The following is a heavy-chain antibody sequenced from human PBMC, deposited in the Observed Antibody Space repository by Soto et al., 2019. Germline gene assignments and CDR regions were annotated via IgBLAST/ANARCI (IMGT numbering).Heavy chain of an antibody. CDR2: IYYSGSA. Sequence: QLQLQESGPGLVKPSETLSLTCTVSGGSVSSSDSSISSSGYYWAWVRQPPGKGLEWIGSIYYSGSAYYDPPLKSRVTMSIDTSKNQFSLRLTSVTAADTAVFYCARHQASNCEAAACYRLSYFDNWGQGTLVTVPS. CDR3: ARHQASNCEAAACYRLSYFDN. CDR1: GGSVSSSDSSISSSGYY. V-gene: IGHV4-39*01. D-gene: IGHD2-2*01. J-gene: IGHJ4*02.